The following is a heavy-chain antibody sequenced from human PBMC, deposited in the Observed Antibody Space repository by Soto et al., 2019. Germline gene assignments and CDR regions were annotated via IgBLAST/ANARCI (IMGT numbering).Heavy chain of an antibody. CDR3: ARDPRCSGTSCYPLDY. D-gene: IGHD2-2*01. V-gene: IGHV4-38-2*02. CDR1: SYSIGSGYY. CDR2: MFHSGST. Sequence: SETLSLTCAVSSYSIGSGYYWGWIRQPPGKGLEWIGSMFHSGSTYYNPSLESRLTISLDTSKNQFSLKLTSVTSADTAAYYCARDPRCSGTSCYPLDYWGQGTLVTVSS. J-gene: IGHJ4*02.